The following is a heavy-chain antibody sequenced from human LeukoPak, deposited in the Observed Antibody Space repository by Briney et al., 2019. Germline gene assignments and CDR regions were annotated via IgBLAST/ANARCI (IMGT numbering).Heavy chain of an antibody. CDR2: IRYDGSNK. CDR3: AKDLTTVVSRGDY. CDR1: GFSFSSYG. J-gene: IGHJ4*02. V-gene: IGHV3-30*02. D-gene: IGHD4-23*01. Sequence: GGSLRLSCAASGFSFSSYGMHWARQAPGKGLEWVAFIRYDGSNKYYADSVKGRFTISRDNSKNTLYLQMNSLRAEDTAVYYCAKDLTTVVSRGDYWGQGTLVTVSS.